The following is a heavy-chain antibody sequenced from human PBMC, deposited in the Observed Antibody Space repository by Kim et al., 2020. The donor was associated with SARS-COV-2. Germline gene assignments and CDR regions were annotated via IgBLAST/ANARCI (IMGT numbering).Heavy chain of an antibody. CDR3: ARLGQGARHFDY. V-gene: IGHV4-59*01. CDR2: IYYSGST. CDR1: GGSISSYY. D-gene: IGHD1-26*01. Sequence: SETLSLTCTVSGGSISSYYWSWIRQPPGKGLEWIGYIYYSGSTNYNTSLKSRVTISVDTSKNQFSLKLSSVTAADTAVYYCARLGQGARHFDYWGQGTLVTVSS. J-gene: IGHJ4*02.